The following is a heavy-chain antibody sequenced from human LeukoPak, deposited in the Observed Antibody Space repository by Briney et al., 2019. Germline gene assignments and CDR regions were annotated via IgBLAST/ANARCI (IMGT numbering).Heavy chain of an antibody. J-gene: IGHJ4*02. D-gene: IGHD2-15*01. Sequence: ASVKVSCKASGYPFTGYYIHWVRQAPGHGLEWMGWINPNSGGTNYAQKFQGRVTMTRDTSISTAYMELGRLRSDDTAVYYCARERIGIVVVVAATNPLDYWGQGTLVTVSS. V-gene: IGHV1-2*02. CDR2: INPNSGGT. CDR3: ARERIGIVVVVAATNPLDY. CDR1: GYPFTGYY.